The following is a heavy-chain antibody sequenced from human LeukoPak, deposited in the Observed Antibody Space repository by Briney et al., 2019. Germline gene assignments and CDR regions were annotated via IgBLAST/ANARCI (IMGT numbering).Heavy chain of an antibody. V-gene: IGHV3-33*01. CDR3: AVAGSQGAFDI. CDR2: IWYDGSNK. Sequence: SLRLSCAASGFTFSSYGVHWVRQAPGKGLEWVAVIWYDGSNKYYADSVKGRFTISRDNSKNTLYLQMNSLRVEDTAVYYCAVAGSQGAFDIWGQGTMVTVSS. D-gene: IGHD3-10*01. J-gene: IGHJ3*02. CDR1: GFTFSSYG.